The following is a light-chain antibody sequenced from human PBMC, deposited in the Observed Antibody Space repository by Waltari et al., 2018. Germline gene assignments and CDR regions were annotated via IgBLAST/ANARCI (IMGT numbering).Light chain of an antibody. V-gene: IGKV4-1*01. CDR1: QSVLYSSNHKNY. CDR3: QKYYSTPWT. CDR2: WAS. Sequence: DIVMTQSPDSLAVSLGERATINCKSGQSVLYSSNHKNYLSWYQQKPGQPPKLLIYWASTRESGVPDRFSGGGSGTDFTLTISSLRAEDVAVYYCQKYYSTPWTFGQGTKVEIK. J-gene: IGKJ1*01.